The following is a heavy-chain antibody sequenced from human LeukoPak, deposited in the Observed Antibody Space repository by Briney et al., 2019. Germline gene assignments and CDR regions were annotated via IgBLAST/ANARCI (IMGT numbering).Heavy chain of an antibody. Sequence: PGGSLRLSCAASGFTFSSYGMHWVRQAPGKGLEWVAVISYDGSNKYYADSVKGRFTISRDNSKNTLYPQMNSLRAEDTAVYYCARGLVVTAIYWFDPWGQGTLVTVSS. CDR1: GFTFSSYG. CDR2: ISYDGSNK. CDR3: ARGLVVTAIYWFDP. V-gene: IGHV3-30*03. D-gene: IGHD2-21*02. J-gene: IGHJ5*02.